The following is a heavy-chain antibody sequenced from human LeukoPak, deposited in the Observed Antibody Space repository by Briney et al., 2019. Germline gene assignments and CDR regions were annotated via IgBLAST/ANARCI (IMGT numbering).Heavy chain of an antibody. CDR3: ARDIAAAGFFDY. V-gene: IGHV3-48*04. J-gene: IGHJ4*02. CDR1: GFTFSSYA. D-gene: IGHD6-13*01. Sequence: PGGSLRLSCAASGFTFSSYAMSWVRQAPGKGLEWVSYVSISGSIIYYADSVKGRFTISRDNAKNSLFLQMNSLRAEDTAVYYCARDIAAAGFFDYWGQGTLVTVSS. CDR2: VSISGSII.